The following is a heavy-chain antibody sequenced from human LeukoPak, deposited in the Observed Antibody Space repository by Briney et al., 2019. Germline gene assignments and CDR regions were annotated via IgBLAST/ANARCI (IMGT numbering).Heavy chain of an antibody. J-gene: IGHJ6*02. V-gene: IGHV3-23*01. CDR1: GFPFSSYA. CDR3: AKESSSWYYYYGMDV. D-gene: IGHD6-13*01. Sequence: GSLRLSCAASGFPFSSYAMSWVRQAPGKGLEWVSAIRGSGGSTYYADSVKGRFTISRNNSKNTLYLQMNSLRAEDTAVYYCAKESSSWYYYYGMDVWGQGTMVTVSS. CDR2: IRGSGGST.